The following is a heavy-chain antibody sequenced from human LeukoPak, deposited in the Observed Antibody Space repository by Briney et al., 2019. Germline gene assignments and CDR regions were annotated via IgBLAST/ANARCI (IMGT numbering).Heavy chain of an antibody. V-gene: IGHV1-46*01. Sequence: GAPVKVSCKASGYTFTSYYMHWVRQAPGQGLEWMGIINPSGGSTSYAQKFQGRVTMTRDTSTSTVYMELSSLRSEDTAVYYCARGATITMVRGVPYGMDVWGQGTTVTVSS. J-gene: IGHJ6*02. CDR1: GYTFTSYY. CDR3: ARGATITMVRGVPYGMDV. D-gene: IGHD3-10*01. CDR2: INPSGGST.